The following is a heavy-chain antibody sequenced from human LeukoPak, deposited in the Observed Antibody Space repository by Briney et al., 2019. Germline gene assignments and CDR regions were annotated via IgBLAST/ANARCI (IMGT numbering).Heavy chain of an antibody. D-gene: IGHD1-26*01. V-gene: IGHV3-72*01. J-gene: IGHJ4*02. CDR1: AFTFSDRY. Sequence: GGSLRLSCAASAFTFSDRYMDWVRQAPGKGLEWVGRTSSKGNGYTTYYAASVKGRFTISRDDSKNSLYLQMNSLNTEDTAVYYCAKASGSGRYSDYCGQGPLVTVSS. CDR2: TSSKGNGYTT. CDR3: AKASGSGRYSDY.